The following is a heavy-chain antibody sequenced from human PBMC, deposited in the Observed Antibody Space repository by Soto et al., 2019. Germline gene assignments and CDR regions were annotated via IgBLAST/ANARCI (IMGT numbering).Heavy chain of an antibody. CDR3: ARTGRDSSSSFDY. J-gene: IGHJ4*02. CDR1: GGSISSSSYY. V-gene: IGHV4-39*01. D-gene: IGHD6-6*01. Sequence: QLQLQESGPGLVKPSETLSLTCTVSGGSISSSSYYWGWIRQPPGKGLEWIGSIYYSGSTYYNPSLKSRVTISVDTSENQCSLKLSAVTAADTAVYYCARTGRDSSSSFDYWGQGTLVTVSS. CDR2: IYYSGST.